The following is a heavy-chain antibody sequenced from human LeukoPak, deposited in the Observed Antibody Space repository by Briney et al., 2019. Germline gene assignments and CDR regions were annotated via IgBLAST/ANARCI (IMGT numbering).Heavy chain of an antibody. CDR2: IYYSGST. V-gene: IGHV4-39*07. CDR3: ARDWYYDIQFDY. D-gene: IGHD3-9*01. J-gene: IGHJ4*02. Sequence: SETLSLTCTVSGGSISSSSYYWGWIRQPPGKGLEWIGSIYYSGSTYYNPSLKSRVTISVDTSKNQFSLKLSSVTAADTAVYYCARDWYYDIQFDYWGQGTLVTVSS. CDR1: GGSISSSSYY.